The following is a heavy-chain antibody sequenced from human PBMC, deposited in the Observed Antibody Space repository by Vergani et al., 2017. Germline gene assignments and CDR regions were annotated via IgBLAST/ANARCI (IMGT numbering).Heavy chain of an antibody. J-gene: IGHJ4*02. CDR2: IYHSGST. CDR1: GYSISSGYY. V-gene: IGHV4-38-2*02. Sequence: QVQLQESGPGLVKPSETLSLTCTVSGYSISSGYYWGWIRQPPGKGLEWIGSIYHSGSTYYNPALNSRVTISVDTSKNQFSLKLSSVTAADTAVYYCARAYQKGLEWTNRQYYFDYWGQGTLVTVSS. D-gene: IGHD3-3*01. CDR3: ARAYQKGLEWTNRQYYFDY.